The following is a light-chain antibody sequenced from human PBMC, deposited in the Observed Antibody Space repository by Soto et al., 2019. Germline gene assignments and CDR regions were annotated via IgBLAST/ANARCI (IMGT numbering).Light chain of an antibody. V-gene: IGKV1-5*03. J-gene: IGKJ4*01. CDR2: KAS. Sequence: DIQMTQSPSTLSASVGDRVTITCRASQSISSWLAWYQQKTGKAPNLLIYKASTLESGVTSRFSGSGSGTEFTLTISSVQTDDFANYYCQQYKSYPLTVCGGTKVDIK. CDR1: QSISSW. CDR3: QQYKSYPLT.